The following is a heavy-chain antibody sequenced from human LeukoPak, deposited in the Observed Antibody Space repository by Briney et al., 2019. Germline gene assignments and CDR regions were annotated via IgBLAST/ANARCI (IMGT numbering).Heavy chain of an antibody. V-gene: IGHV1-46*01. CDR2: INPSGGST. CDR1: GYTFTSYY. J-gene: IGHJ6*03. CDR3: ARDGDTSSFYYYYYMDV. D-gene: IGHD2-2*01. Sequence: EASVKVSCKASGYTFTSYYMHWVRQAPGQGLEWMGIINPSGGSTSYAQKFQGRVTMTRDTSISTAYMELSRLRSDDTALYYCARDGDTSSFYYYYYMDVWGRGTTVTVSS.